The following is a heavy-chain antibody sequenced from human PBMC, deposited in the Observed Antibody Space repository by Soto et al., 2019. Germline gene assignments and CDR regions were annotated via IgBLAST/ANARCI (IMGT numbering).Heavy chain of an antibody. CDR1: VFSFDAYA. CDR3: AKDMGYYGGNSLDS. J-gene: IGHJ4*02. CDR2: VSGNGASL. V-gene: IGHV3-9*01. D-gene: IGHD4-17*01. Sequence: EVQVVESGGSLIEVGGSLQLSCAASVFSFDAYAIHWVRQVPGQGLEWVSGVSGNGASLGSADSVKGRFTISRDSARNSVYLQMTSLRPEDTALYYCAKDMGYYGGNSLDSWGQGALVTVSS.